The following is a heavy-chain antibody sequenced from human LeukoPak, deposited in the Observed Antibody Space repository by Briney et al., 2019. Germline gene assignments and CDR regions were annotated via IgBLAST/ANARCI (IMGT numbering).Heavy chain of an antibody. CDR2: ISYDGSNK. CDR1: GFTFSSYA. V-gene: IGHV3-30-3*01. J-gene: IGHJ3*02. Sequence: PGGSLRLSCAASGFTFSSYAMHWVRRAPGKGLEWVAVISYDGSNKYYADSVKGRFTISRDNSKNTLYLQVNSLRAEDTAVYYCARDRQWLGNHDAFDIWGQGTMVTVSS. CDR3: ARDRQWLGNHDAFDI. D-gene: IGHD6-19*01.